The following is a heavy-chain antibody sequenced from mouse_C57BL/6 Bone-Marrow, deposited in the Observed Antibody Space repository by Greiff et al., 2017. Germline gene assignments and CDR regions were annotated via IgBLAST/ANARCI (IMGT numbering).Heavy chain of an antibody. V-gene: IGHV1-81*01. D-gene: IGHD2-4*01. J-gene: IGHJ1*03. CDR3: ERCYYDPSYWYFDV. Sequence: QVQLQQSGAELARPGASVKLSCKASGYTFTSYGISWVKQRPGQGLEWIGEIYPRSGNTYYNEKFKGKATLTADKSSSTAYMELRSLTSEDSAVFCGERCYYDPSYWYFDVWGTGTTVTVSS. CDR2: IYPRSGNT. CDR1: GYTFTSYG.